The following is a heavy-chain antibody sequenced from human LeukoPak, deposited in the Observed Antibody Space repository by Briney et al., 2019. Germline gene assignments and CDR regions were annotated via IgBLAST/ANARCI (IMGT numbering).Heavy chain of an antibody. CDR3: ARDTEGYIYGYYYYGMDV. CDR2: ISGDSHST. CDR1: GFTFDDYA. V-gene: IGHV3-43*02. Sequence: GGSLKLSCAASGFTFDDYAMHWVRQAPGKGLEWVSLISGDSHSTFYADSVKGRFTISRDNSKNSLYLQMNSLRNDDTALYYCARDTEGYIYGYYYYGMDVWGQGTTVTVSS. J-gene: IGHJ6*02. D-gene: IGHD5-18*01.